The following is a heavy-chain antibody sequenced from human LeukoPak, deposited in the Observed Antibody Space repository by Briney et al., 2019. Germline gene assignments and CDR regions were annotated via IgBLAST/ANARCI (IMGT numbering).Heavy chain of an antibody. CDR2: IIADGGAT. D-gene: IGHD6-19*01. CDR1: GFPFNTQD. V-gene: IGHV3-23*01. J-gene: IGHJ4*02. CDR3: GKGRVSE. Sequence: PGGSLRLSCAASGFPFNTQDMRWVRQAPGKGLEWVSSIIADGGATFYADSVRGRFTISRDNSRNTLDLHMNSLRVEDTAVYYCGKGRVSEWGQGTLVTVSS.